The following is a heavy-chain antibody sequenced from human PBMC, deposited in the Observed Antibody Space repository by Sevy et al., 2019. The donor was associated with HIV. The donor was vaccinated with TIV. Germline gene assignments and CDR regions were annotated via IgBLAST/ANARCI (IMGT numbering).Heavy chain of an antibody. CDR3: ARPASIAADDAFDI. CDR1: GYSFTTYW. D-gene: IGHD6-6*01. CDR2: IYPGDSHT. J-gene: IGHJ3*02. Sequence: ESLKISCKASGYSFTTYWIAWVRQMPGKGLEWMGIIYPGDSHTRYSPSFRGQVTISADKSITTAYLQWSSLKASDTARYYCARPASIAADDAFDIWGQGTMVTVSS. V-gene: IGHV5-51*01.